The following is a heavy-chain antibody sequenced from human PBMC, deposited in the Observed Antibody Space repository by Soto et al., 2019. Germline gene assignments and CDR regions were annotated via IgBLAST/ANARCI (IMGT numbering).Heavy chain of an antibody. V-gene: IGHV4-34*01. Sequence: SETLSLTCAVYGGSFSDYYWSWIRQPPGKGLEWIGEINHSGSTNYNPSLKSRVTISIDTSKSQFSLNLSSVTAADTAVYYCAREGAYYNFWSGYYTGTYYFDYWGQGTPVTVSS. CDR3: AREGAYYNFWSGYYTGTYYFDY. CDR2: INHSGST. CDR1: GGSFSDYY. J-gene: IGHJ4*02. D-gene: IGHD3-3*01.